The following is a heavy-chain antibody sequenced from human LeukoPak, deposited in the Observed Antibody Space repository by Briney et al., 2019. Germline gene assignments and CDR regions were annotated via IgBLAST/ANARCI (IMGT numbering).Heavy chain of an antibody. Sequence: GVSLRLSCAASGFTFSSYAMSWVRQAPGKGLEWVSAISGSGGSTYYADSVKGRFTISRDNSKNTLYLQMNSLRAEDTAVYYCAKESYYDILTGYLSWGQGTLVTVSS. CDR2: ISGSGGST. CDR3: AKESYYDILTGYLS. V-gene: IGHV3-23*01. D-gene: IGHD3-9*01. CDR1: GFTFSSYA. J-gene: IGHJ4*02.